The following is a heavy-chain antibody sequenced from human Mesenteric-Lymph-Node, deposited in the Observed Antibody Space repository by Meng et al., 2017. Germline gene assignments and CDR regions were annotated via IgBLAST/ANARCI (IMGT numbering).Heavy chain of an antibody. V-gene: IGHV1-3*01. D-gene: IGHD2-2*01. CDR3: ARTGCSSSSCYDY. CDR1: GYSFTTYA. Sequence: QVQLVQSGAEGKMPGASVKVSCKASGYSFTTYAMHWGRQAPGQRLEWMGWINAGNGNTKYSEKFQSRVTITRDTAASTAYMELSSLRSEDTAVYYCARTGCSSSSCYDYWGQGTLVTVSS. CDR2: INAGNGNT. J-gene: IGHJ4*02.